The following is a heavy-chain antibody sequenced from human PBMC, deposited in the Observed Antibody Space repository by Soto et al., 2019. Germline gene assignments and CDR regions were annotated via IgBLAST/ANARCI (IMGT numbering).Heavy chain of an antibody. J-gene: IGHJ3*02. CDR3: ATVLLWFGEFPDAFDI. V-gene: IGHV3-11*01. Sequence: GGSLRLSCAASGFTFSDYYMSWIRQAPGKGLEWVSYISSSGSTIYYADSVKGRFTISRDNAKNSLYLQMNSLRAEDTAVYYCATVLLWFGEFPDAFDIWGQGTMVTVSS. D-gene: IGHD3-10*01. CDR1: GFTFSDYY. CDR2: ISSSGSTI.